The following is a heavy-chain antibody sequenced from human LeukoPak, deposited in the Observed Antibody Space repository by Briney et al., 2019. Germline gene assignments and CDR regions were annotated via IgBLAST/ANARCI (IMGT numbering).Heavy chain of an antibody. J-gene: IGHJ6*02. CDR1: GFTFSSYS. CDR2: ISSSSSYI. CDR3: ANNEGQLAFHGMDV. V-gene: IGHV3-21*04. Sequence: PGGSLRLSCAASGFTFSSYSMNWVRQAPGKGLEWVSSISSSSSYIYYADSVKGRFTISRDNAKNSLYLQMNSLRAEDTAVYYCANNEGQLAFHGMDVWGQGTTVTVSS. D-gene: IGHD6-13*01.